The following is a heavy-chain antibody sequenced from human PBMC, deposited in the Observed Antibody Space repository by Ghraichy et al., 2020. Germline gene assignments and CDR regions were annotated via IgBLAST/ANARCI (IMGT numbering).Heavy chain of an antibody. CDR2: IKNDGSIT. J-gene: IGHJ3*01. CDR1: GFPFTNYW. V-gene: IGHV3-74*01. CDR3: AREEAPRPGDDAFDF. D-gene: IGHD6-6*01. Sequence: GGSLRLSCVASGFPFTNYWMHWVRQGPGEGLVWVSRIKNDGSITDYADSVKGRFTISRDNGKNTLYLQMNSLRAEDTGIYFCAREEAPRPGDDAFDFWGRGTMVTVSS.